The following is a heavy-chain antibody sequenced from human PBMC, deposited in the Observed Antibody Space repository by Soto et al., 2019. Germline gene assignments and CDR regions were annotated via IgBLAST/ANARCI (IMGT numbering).Heavy chain of an antibody. CDR2: IYYSGST. V-gene: IGHV4-59*01. D-gene: IGHD4-17*01. J-gene: IGHJ5*02. Sequence: PSETLSLTCTVSGGSIRYYCWRWIRHPPGKKLEWIGYIYYSGSTNYNPSLKSRVTISVDTSKNQFSLKLYSVTTADTAMYYCARLPWADYGGIFDPWGQGTLVTVSS. CDR1: GGSIRYYC. CDR3: ARLPWADYGGIFDP.